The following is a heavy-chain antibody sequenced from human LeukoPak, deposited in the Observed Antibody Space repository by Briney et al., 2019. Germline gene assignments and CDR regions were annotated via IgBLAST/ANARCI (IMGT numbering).Heavy chain of an antibody. Sequence: PSGGSLRLSCAASGFTFSSYAMSWVRQAPGKGLEWVSGIGGSGGSTYYADSVKGRFTISRDNSKNTLYLQMNSLRAEDTAVYYCAKDRTVGASYWYFDPWGRGTLVTVSS. V-gene: IGHV3-23*01. J-gene: IGHJ2*01. CDR3: AKDRTVGASYWYFDP. D-gene: IGHD1-26*01. CDR1: GFTFSSYA. CDR2: IGGSGGST.